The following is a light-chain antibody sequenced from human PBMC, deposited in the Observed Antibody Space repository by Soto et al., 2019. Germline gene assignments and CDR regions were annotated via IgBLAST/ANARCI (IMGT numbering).Light chain of an antibody. CDR1: SSDVGGYNS. CDR3: SSYTSGSTLV. CDR2: AVS. J-gene: IGLJ2*01. Sequence: QSALTQPGSVSESPGQSITISCTGASSDVGGYNSVSWYQQHPGKAPNLLIYAVSNRPSGVSSRFSGSKSGNTASLTISGLQAEDEDDYYCSSYTSGSTLVFGGGTKLTVL. V-gene: IGLV2-14*03.